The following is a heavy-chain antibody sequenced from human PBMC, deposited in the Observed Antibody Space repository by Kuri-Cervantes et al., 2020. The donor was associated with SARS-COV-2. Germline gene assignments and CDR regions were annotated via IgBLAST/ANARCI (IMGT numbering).Heavy chain of an antibody. J-gene: IGHJ6*03. Sequence: SETLSLTCAVYGGSFSGYYWSWFRQPPGKGLEWIGEINHSGSTNYNPSLKSRVTISVDTSKNQFSLKLSSVTAADTAVYYCARCIAARCRSYMDVWGKGTTVTVSS. CDR1: GGSFSGYY. V-gene: IGHV4-34*01. CDR3: ARCIAARCRSYMDV. D-gene: IGHD6-6*01. CDR2: INHSGST.